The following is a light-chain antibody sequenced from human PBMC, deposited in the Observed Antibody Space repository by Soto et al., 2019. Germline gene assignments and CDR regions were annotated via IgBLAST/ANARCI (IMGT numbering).Light chain of an antibody. Sequence: DIPMTQSPSSLSASVGDRVTITCQASQDISNYLNWYQQKTGKDPKLLIFDESNLETGGPSRLSGSRSGTDVTFTISSMLPEDIATYYCQQYDNLSGTFGQGTKVDI. CDR2: DES. CDR3: QQYDNLSGT. CDR1: QDISNY. V-gene: IGKV1-33*01. J-gene: IGKJ1*01.